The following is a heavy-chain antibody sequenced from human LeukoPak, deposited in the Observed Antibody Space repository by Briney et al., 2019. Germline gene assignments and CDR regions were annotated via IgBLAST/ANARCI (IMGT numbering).Heavy chain of an antibody. Sequence: PGRSLRLSCAASGFRLSDDWMHWVRQGPGNGPEWLSRTSKDGSDTFYADAAKGRFTASRDNAKNTVYLQVTNVRPEDTAVYYCARGGYSGSYYRFSWGQGTLVTVAS. CDR3: ARGGYSGSYYRFS. CDR1: GFRLSDDW. CDR2: TSKDGSDT. J-gene: IGHJ4*02. D-gene: IGHD6-6*01. V-gene: IGHV3-74*01.